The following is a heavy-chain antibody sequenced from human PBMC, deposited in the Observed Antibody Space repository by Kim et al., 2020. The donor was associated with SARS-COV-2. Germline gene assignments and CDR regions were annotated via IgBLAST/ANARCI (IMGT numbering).Heavy chain of an antibody. V-gene: IGHV1-3*01. D-gene: IGHD4-17*01. J-gene: IGHJ4*02. CDR3: ARDSDYGDYMLGLDY. Sequence: QKFQGRVTITRDTSASTAYMELGSLRSEDTAVYYCARDSDYGDYMLGLDYWGQGTLVTVSS.